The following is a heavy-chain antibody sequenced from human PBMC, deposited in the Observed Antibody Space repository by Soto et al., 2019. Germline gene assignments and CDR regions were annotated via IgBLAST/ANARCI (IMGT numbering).Heavy chain of an antibody. V-gene: IGHV3-15*07. CDR1: GFTFSTAW. J-gene: IGHJ4*02. D-gene: IGHD2-8*01. Sequence: EVQLVESGGGLVKPGGSLRLSCAASGFTFSTAWMNWVRQAPGKGLEWVGRIKSKTDGGTTDYAAPVKGRFTISRDDSKNTLYLQMNSLKTEDTAVDYCTTDPGLYCTNGVCHDYWGQGTLVTVSS. CDR2: IKSKTDGGTT. CDR3: TTDPGLYCTNGVCHDY.